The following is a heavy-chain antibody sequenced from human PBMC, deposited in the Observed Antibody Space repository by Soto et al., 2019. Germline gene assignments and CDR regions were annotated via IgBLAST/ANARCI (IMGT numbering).Heavy chain of an antibody. CDR3: ARVVIAARQRYYYFGMDV. D-gene: IGHD6-6*01. V-gene: IGHV1-18*01. CDR2: ISAYNGNT. CDR1: GYTFTSYG. Sequence: ASVKVSCKASGYTFTSYGISWVRQAPGQGLEWMGWISAYNGNTNYAQKLQGRVTMTTDTSTSTAYMELRSLRSDDTAVYCCARVVIAARQRYYYFGMDVWGQGTTVTAP. J-gene: IGHJ6*02.